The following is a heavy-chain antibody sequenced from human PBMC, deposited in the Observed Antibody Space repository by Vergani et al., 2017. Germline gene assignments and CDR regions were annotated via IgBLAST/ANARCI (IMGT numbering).Heavy chain of an antibody. D-gene: IGHD3-3*01. J-gene: IGHJ2*01. CDR1: GFTFDDYA. CDR3: AKDHYDFWSGYPNLSPFDL. V-gene: IGHV3-9*01. Sequence: EVQLVESAGGLVQPGRSLRLSCAASGFTFDDYAMHWVRQAPGKGLEWVSGISWNSGSIGYADSVKGRFTISRDNAKNSLYLQMNSLRAEDTALYYCAKDHYDFWSGYPNLSPFDLWGRGTLVTVSS. CDR2: ISWNSGSI.